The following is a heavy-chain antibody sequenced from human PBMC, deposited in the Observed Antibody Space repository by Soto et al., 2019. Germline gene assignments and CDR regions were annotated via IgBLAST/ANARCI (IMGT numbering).Heavy chain of an antibody. J-gene: IGHJ6*04. Sequence: LRLSCAASGFTFSDYYISWIRQAPWKGLDFVSYIISSVSTIYYAYSFKGRFTISRDNSKNSLYLQMNSLRAEDTAVYYCAGPRSVWGKGTTVTVSS. V-gene: IGHV3-11*01. CDR3: AGPRSV. CDR2: IISSVSTI. D-gene: IGHD3-10*01. CDR1: GFTFSDYY.